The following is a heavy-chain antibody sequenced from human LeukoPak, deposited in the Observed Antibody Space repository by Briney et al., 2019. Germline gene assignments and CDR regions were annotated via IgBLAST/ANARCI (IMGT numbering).Heavy chain of an antibody. Sequence: SQTLSLTCTVSGGSISSGGYYWNWIRQHPGKGLEWIGYIYYSGSTYYNPSLKSRVTISVDTSKNQFSLKLSSVTAADTAMYYCARVPSTTGSFDYWGQGTLVTVSS. CDR2: IYYSGST. J-gene: IGHJ4*02. V-gene: IGHV4-31*03. CDR3: ARVPSTTGSFDY. D-gene: IGHD3-10*01. CDR1: GGSISSGGYY.